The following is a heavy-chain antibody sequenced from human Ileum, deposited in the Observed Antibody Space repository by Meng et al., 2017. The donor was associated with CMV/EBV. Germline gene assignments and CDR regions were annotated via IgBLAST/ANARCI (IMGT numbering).Heavy chain of an antibody. CDR1: GGSISSSSCY. CDR2: IYYSGST. CDR3: ARHLYCASTSCSVILYFDY. V-gene: IGHV4-39*01. J-gene: IGHJ4*02. Sequence: GPLRLSCTVPGGSISSSSCYWGWSRQPPGKGLEWIGRIYYSGSTHYNPSLKNRVTISVDTSKNQFSLKLTSETAADTAVYYCARHLYCASTSCSVILYFDYWGQGTLVTVSS. D-gene: IGHD2-2*01.